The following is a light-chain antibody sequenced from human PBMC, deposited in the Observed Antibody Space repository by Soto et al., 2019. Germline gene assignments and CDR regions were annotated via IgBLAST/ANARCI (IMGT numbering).Light chain of an antibody. Sequence: DIQMTQSPSSLSASVGDRVTITCRASQTISNYLNWYQQKPGKAPKLLIFSASNLRSGVPSRFSGSGSATYFTHTISSLQPEDFATYYCQQTYSSLMYTFGRGTKLEIK. V-gene: IGKV1-39*01. J-gene: IGKJ2*01. CDR1: QTISNY. CDR3: QQTYSSLMYT. CDR2: SAS.